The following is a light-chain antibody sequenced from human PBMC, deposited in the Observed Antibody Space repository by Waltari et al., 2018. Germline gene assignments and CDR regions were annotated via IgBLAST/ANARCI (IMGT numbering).Light chain of an antibody. V-gene: IGKV1-9*01. CDR2: AAS. J-gene: IGKJ1*01. CDR1: QGINNY. CDR3: QQLNSYPWT. Sequence: ILLTQSPSSLSASVGDRVTITCRASQGINNYLAWYQQKPGKAPKLLIYAASTLQSGVPSRFSGSGSGTDFTLTISSLQPEDFASYYCQQLNSYPWTFGQGTKVEVK.